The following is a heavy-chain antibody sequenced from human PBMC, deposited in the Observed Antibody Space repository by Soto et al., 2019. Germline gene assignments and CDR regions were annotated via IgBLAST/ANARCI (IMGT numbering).Heavy chain of an antibody. D-gene: IGHD6-13*01. Sequence: GASVKVSCKASGYTFTSYAIHWVRQAPGQRLEWMGRINTYSGYTNYAQKFQGRVTITADKSTSTAYMELSSLRSEDTAVYYCAHGIAAASLDYWGQGTLVTVSS. V-gene: IGHV1-3*04. CDR1: GYTFTSYA. J-gene: IGHJ4*02. CDR2: INTYSGYT. CDR3: AHGIAAASLDY.